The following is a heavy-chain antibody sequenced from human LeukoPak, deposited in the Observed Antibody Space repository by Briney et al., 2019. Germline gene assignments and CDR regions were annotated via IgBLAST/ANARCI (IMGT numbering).Heavy chain of an antibody. CDR1: GLTFSNSA. CDR2: VSTSGGT. J-gene: IGHJ4*02. CDR3: AKGGKWPRFGPEY. Sequence: PGGSLRLSCAASGLTFSNSAMNWVRQAPGKGPECVSSVSTSGGTYYADSVKGRFTISRDNSKNTVHLQMNSLRAEDTAVYYCAKGGKWPRFGPEYWGQGTLVTVSS. D-gene: IGHD5-12*01. V-gene: IGHV3-23*01.